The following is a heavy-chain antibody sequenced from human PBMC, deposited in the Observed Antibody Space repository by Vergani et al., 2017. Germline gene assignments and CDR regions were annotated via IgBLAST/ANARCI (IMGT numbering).Heavy chain of an antibody. CDR3: ARVMYRDEASTGYRLEGMDI. V-gene: IGHV4-61*02. CDR1: GGSISSGAYY. D-gene: IGHD3-9*01. CDR2: IYSTGST. J-gene: IGHJ6*02. Sequence: QVQLQESGPGLVKPSQTLSLTCTVSGGSISSGAYYWNWIRQPAGKGLEWIGRIYSTGSTNYNPSLNSRVTMSVDTSKNQFSLKLRSVTAADTAVYFCARVMYRDEASTGYRLEGMDIWGQGTTVTISS.